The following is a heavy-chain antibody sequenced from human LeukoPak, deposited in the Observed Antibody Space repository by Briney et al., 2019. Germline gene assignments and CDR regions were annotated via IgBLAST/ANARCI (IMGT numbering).Heavy chain of an antibody. Sequence: SETLSLTCTVSGGSISSSSYYWGWIRQPPGKGLEWIGSIYYSGSTYYNPSLKSRVTISVDTSKNQFSLKLSSVTAADTAVYYCARLRTTVSYWGQGTLVTVSS. V-gene: IGHV4-39*01. CDR2: IYYSGST. D-gene: IGHD4-17*01. CDR3: ARLRTTVSY. CDR1: GGSISSSSYY. J-gene: IGHJ4*02.